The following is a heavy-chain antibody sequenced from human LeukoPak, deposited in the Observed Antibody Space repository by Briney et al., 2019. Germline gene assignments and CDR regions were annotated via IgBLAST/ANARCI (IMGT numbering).Heavy chain of an antibody. CDR2: INHSGST. CDR1: GGSFSGYY. CDR3: ASAGCSSTSCYIRSQRPYFDY. D-gene: IGHD2-2*02. V-gene: IGHV4-34*01. Sequence: ASETLSLTCAVYGGSFSGYYWSWIRQPPGKGLEWIGEINHSGSTNYNPSLKSRVTISVDTSKNQFSLKLSSVTAADTAVYYCASAGCSSTSCYIRSQRPYFDYWGQGTLVTVSS. J-gene: IGHJ4*02.